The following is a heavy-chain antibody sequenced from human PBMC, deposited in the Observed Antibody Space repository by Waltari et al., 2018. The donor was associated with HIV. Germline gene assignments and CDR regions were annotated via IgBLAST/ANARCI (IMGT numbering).Heavy chain of an antibody. CDR3: ARTRYSGSYSLDY. Sequence: EVQLVESGGGLIQPGGSLRLSCAASGFTVSSNYMSRVRQAPGKGLEWVSVIYSGGSTYYADSVKGRFTISRDNSKNTLYLQMNSLRAEDTAVYYCARTRYSGSYSLDYWGQGTLVTVSS. J-gene: IGHJ4*02. V-gene: IGHV3-53*01. CDR1: GFTVSSNY. D-gene: IGHD1-26*01. CDR2: IYSGGST.